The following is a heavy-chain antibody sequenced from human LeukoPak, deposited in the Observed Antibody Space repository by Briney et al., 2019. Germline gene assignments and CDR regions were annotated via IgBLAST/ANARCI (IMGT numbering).Heavy chain of an antibody. J-gene: IGHJ4*02. CDR3: ARRQVTGWGSRYYYGSGSYYNEDY. CDR2: IYYSGST. V-gene: IGHV4-39*01. D-gene: IGHD3-10*01. Sequence: SETLSLTCTLSGGSISSSSYYWGWIRQPPGKGLEWIGSIYYSGSTYYNPSLKSRVTISVDTSKNQFSLRLSSVTAADTAVYYCARRQVTGWGSRYYYGSGSYYNEDYWGQGTLVTVPS. CDR1: GGSISSSSYY.